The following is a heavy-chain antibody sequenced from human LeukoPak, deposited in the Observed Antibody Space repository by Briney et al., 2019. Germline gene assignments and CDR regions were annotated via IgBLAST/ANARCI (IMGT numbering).Heavy chain of an antibody. J-gene: IGHJ4*02. CDR1: GYTXTGYF. CDR2: INPNSGGT. CDR3: ARGDGFGGYDLISY. Sequence: ASVKVSCKASGYTXTGYFMHWVRQAPGQGLEWMGWINPNSGGTNYAQKFQGRVTMTRDTSISTAYMELSRLRSDDTAVYYCARGDGFGGYDLISYWGQGTLVTVSS. D-gene: IGHD5-12*01. V-gene: IGHV1-2*02.